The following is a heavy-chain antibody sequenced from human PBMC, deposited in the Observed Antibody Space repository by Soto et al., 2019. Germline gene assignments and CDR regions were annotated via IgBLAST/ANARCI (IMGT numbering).Heavy chain of an antibody. V-gene: IGHV3-30-3*01. J-gene: IGHJ4*02. CDR3: GRDSADTYGPIDF. CDR1: GFSRTRSS. D-gene: IGHD5-18*01. Sequence: QVQLVESGGGVVQPGRSLRLSCAASGFSRTRSSMHWVRKAPGTGLEWVALISYSGHNTYYADSVQGRFTISRDTSKNTLYLQMSSLRTEDTAVYYCGRDSADTYGPIDFWGQGTLVTVSS. CDR2: ISYSGHNT.